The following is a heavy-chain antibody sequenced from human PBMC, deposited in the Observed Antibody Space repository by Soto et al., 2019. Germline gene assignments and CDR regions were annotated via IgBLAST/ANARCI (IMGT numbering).Heavy chain of an antibody. CDR3: XXXXAXLQLGGNYYYAIDV. CDR2: IIPIFPTP. D-gene: IGHD1-1*01. V-gene: IGHV1-69*05. Sequence: QVQLVQSGAEVKKPGSSVTVSCKASGGTFGNSAISWVRQAPGQGLEWMGGIIPIFPTPDYAQKFQERVTXXXDXSTSXSYMXXXXXXXXXTAVXYCXXXXAXLQLGGNYYYAIDVWGQGTTVT. J-gene: IGHJ6*02. CDR1: GGTFGNSA.